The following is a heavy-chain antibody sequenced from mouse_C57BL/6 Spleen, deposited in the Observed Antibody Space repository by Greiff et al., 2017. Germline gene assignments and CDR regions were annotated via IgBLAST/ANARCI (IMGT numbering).Heavy chain of an antibody. D-gene: IGHD1-1*01. Sequence: EVQLVESGAELVRPGASVKLSCTASGFNIKDDYMHWVKQRPEQGLEWIGWIDPENGGTEYASKFQGKATITADTSSNTAYLQLSSLTSEDTAVDYCATNSSYPARCAYWGQGTLVTVSA. CDR2: IDPENGGT. CDR1: GFNIKDDY. V-gene: IGHV14-4*01. CDR3: ATNSSYPARCAY. J-gene: IGHJ3*01.